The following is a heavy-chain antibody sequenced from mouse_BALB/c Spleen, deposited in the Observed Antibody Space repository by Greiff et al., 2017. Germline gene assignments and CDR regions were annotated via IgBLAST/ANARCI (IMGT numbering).Heavy chain of an antibody. CDR1: GFTFSSFG. Sequence: EVMLVESGGGLVQPGGSRKLSCAASGFTFSSFGMHWVRQAPEKGLEWVAYISSGSSTIYYADTVKGRFTISRDNPKNTLFLQMTSLRSEDTAMYYCARTYYDYDYYAMDYWGQGTSVTVSS. D-gene: IGHD2-4*01. CDR2: ISSGSSTI. J-gene: IGHJ4*01. CDR3: ARTYYDYDYYAMDY. V-gene: IGHV5-17*02.